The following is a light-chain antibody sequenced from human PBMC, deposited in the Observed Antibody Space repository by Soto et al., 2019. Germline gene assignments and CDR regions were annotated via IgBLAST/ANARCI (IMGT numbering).Light chain of an antibody. CDR1: QSVSSN. CDR2: DAS. Sequence: EIVMTQSPATLSVSPGERATLSCRASQSVSSNLAWYQQRPGQAPRLLIYDASTRATGIPARFSGSGSGTEFTLTISSLQSEDCALYYCQQYNNWPLYTFGQGTKVEIK. J-gene: IGKJ2*01. CDR3: QQYNNWPLYT. V-gene: IGKV3-15*01.